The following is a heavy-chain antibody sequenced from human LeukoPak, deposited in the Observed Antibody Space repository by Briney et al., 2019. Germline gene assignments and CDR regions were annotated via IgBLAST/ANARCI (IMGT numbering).Heavy chain of an antibody. J-gene: IGHJ5*02. D-gene: IGHD6-19*01. V-gene: IGHV3-74*01. CDR3: AKDPLRIAVAGTSGGLDP. CDR1: GNYW. CDR2: INSDGSWT. Sequence: GGSLRLSCAASGNYWMHWVRQAPGKGLVWVSHINSDGSWTSYADSVKGRFTISKDNAKNTVYLQMNSLRAEDTAVYYCAKDPLRIAVAGTSGGLDPWGRGTLVTVSS.